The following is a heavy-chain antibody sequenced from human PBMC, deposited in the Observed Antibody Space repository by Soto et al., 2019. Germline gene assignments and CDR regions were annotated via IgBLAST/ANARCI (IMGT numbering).Heavy chain of an antibody. CDR3: ARADKSYFDY. J-gene: IGHJ4*02. CDR1: GGTFNTFA. Sequence: QVQLVQSGAEVKKPGSSVKVSCNVSGGTFNTFAISWVRQAPGQGLEWMGGIIPILGPAFYAQKFQGRVTITADKSTNAAYLELSSLRSEDTAVYYCARADKSYFDYWGQGTLVTVSS. CDR2: IIPILGPA. V-gene: IGHV1-69*06.